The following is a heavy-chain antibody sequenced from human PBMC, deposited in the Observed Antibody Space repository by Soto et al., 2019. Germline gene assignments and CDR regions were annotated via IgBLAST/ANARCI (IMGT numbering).Heavy chain of an antibody. Sequence: EVQLLESGGGLVQPGGSLRLSCAASGFSFSRYAMSWVRQAPGKGLKWVSAISGDGGSTFYADSVKGRFTSSRDTSKNTLYLQMNSLRAEDTAAYYCAKDIEYNYGVAFDYWGQGTLVTVSS. CDR1: GFSFSRYA. CDR3: AKDIEYNYGVAFDY. CDR2: ISGDGGST. J-gene: IGHJ4*02. D-gene: IGHD5-18*01. V-gene: IGHV3-23*01.